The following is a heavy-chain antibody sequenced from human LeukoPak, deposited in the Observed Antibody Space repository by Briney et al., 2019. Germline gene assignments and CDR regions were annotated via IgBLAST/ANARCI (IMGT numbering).Heavy chain of an antibody. CDR2: ISGSGGST. V-gene: IGHV3-23*01. D-gene: IGHD2-2*03. CDR1: GFTFSSYA. J-gene: IGHJ6*02. CDR3: AKAGYCSSTSCYEGYYCGMDV. Sequence: PGGSLRLSCAASGFTFSSYAMSWVRQAPGKGLEWVSAISGSGGSTYYADSVKGRFTISRDNSKNTLYLQMNSLRAEDTAVYYCAKAGYCSSTSCYEGYYCGMDVWGQGTTVTVSS.